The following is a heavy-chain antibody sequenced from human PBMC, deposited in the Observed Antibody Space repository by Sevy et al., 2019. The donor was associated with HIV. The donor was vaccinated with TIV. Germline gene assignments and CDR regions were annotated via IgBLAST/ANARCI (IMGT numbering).Heavy chain of an antibody. CDR2: IIPNFGTA. CDR3: SVYYDSSGYYSYDFDY. CDR1: GGTFSSYA. D-gene: IGHD3-22*01. J-gene: IGHJ4*02. Sequence: ASVKVSCKASGGTFSSYAISWVRQAPGQGLEWMGGIIPNFGTANYAQKFQGRVTITADESTRTAYMELSSLRCEDTAVNYCSVYYDSSGYYSYDFDYWGQGTLVTVSS. V-gene: IGHV1-69*13.